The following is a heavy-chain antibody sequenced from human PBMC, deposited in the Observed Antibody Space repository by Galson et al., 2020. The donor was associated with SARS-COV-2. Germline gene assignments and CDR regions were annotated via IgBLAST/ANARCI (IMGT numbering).Heavy chain of an antibody. CDR3: VRDGGDYVSGLYAQRGN. J-gene: IGHJ4*02. Sequence: GESLKISCAASGFTFSKFYMNWIRQAPGKGLEWVAYINPRSDTIYYADSVKGRFTISRDNAKNSLYLQMKGLRVEDTAVYYCVRDGGDYVSGLYAQRGNWGQGTLVTVSS. V-gene: IGHV3-11*01. CDR1: GFTFSKFY. CDR2: INPRSDTI. D-gene: IGHD3-16*01.